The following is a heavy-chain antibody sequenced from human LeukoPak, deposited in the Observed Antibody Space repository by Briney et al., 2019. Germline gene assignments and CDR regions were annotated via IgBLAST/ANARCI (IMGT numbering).Heavy chain of an antibody. CDR3: ARGGITRTTARGFYYSYYIDV. CDR2: IYYSGST. J-gene: IGHJ6*03. CDR1: SCSVRSDE. D-gene: IGHD1-7*01. Sequence: SETLSLTCTISSCSVRSDERSCRPQPPPNQQKRNGYIYYSGSTNYNPSLKSRVTISVDTSKNQFSLKLSSVTAADTAVYYCARGGITRTTARGFYYSYYIDVWGKGTTVPVSS. V-gene: IGHV4-59*02.